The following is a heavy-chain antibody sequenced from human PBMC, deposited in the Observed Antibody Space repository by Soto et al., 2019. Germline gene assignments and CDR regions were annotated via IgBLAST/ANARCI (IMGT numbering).Heavy chain of an antibody. Sequence: GGSLRLSCATSGLDFSNTWIHWVRQVPGQGLVWVSRINGDGSSIIYADSVKGRFNLSRDNAKNTVHVQMSSLRVEDTAVYYCAKDWYHTIDSWGQGIPVTVSS. V-gene: IGHV3-74*01. CDR2: INGDGSSI. J-gene: IGHJ4*02. CDR3: AKDWYHTIDS. D-gene: IGHD1-20*01. CDR1: GLDFSNTW.